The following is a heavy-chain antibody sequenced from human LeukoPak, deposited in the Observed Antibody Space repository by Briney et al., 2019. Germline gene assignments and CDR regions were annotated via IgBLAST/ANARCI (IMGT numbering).Heavy chain of an antibody. V-gene: IGHV3-33*01. D-gene: IGHD3-22*01. J-gene: IGHJ3*02. Sequence: GSLRLSCAASGFTFSSYGMNWVRQAPGKGLEWVAVIWYDGSNKYYADSVKGRFTISRDNSKNTLYLQMNSLRAEDTAVYYCARDLKSIYYYDINAGAYDIWGQGTMVTVSS. CDR1: GFTFSSYG. CDR3: ARDLKSIYYYDINAGAYDI. CDR2: IWYDGSNK.